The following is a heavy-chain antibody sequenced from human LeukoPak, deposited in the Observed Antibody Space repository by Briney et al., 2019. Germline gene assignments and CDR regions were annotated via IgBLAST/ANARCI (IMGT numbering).Heavy chain of an antibody. J-gene: IGHJ4*02. CDR2: INIDGSRT. D-gene: IGHD3-10*01. CDR1: GFIFSSHW. Sequence: GGSLRLSCAASGFIFSSHWMHWVRQVPGKGLQWVSRINIDGSRTIYADSVKGRFATSRDNAKNTVSLQMNSLRAEDTAVYYCARVLGGSGSYSYFDYWGQGTLVTVSS. V-gene: IGHV3-74*01. CDR3: ARVLGGSGSYSYFDY.